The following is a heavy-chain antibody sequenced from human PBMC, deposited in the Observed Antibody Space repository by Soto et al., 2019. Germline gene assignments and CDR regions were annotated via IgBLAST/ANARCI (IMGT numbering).Heavy chain of an antibody. CDR2: ISAYNGNT. CDR3: ARDIVVVVAATATSPYYYYYGMDV. J-gene: IGHJ6*02. V-gene: IGHV1-18*01. CDR1: GYTFTSYG. D-gene: IGHD2-15*01. Sequence: GASVKVSCKASGYTFTSYGISWVRQAPGQGLEWMEWISAYNGNTNYAQKLQGRVTMTTDTSTSTAYMELRSLRSDDTAVYYCARDIVVVVAATATSPYYYYYGMDVWGQGTTVTVSS.